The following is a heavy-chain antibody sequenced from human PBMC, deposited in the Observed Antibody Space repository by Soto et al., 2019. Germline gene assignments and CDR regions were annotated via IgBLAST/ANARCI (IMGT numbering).Heavy chain of an antibody. CDR1: GGTFTTNG. D-gene: IGHD2-21*01. Sequence: QVQLVQSGNEVKKPGSSVKVSCKASGGTFTTNGIIWVRQAPGQGLEWMGGIVPVFGSTKYAQKFQGRLTISADRSTNTSYMDLSRLNSDDKATYYLAQDPPRCDFILHCFGPWGQGTLVTVS. V-gene: IGHV1-69*06. CDR2: IVPVFGST. J-gene: IGHJ5*02. CDR3: AQDPPRCDFILHCFGP.